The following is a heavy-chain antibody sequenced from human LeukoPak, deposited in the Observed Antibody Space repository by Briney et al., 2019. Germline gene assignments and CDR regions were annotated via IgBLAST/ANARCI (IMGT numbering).Heavy chain of an antibody. Sequence: ASVKVSCKASGGTFSSYAISWVRQAPGQGLEWMGRIIPILGIANYAQKFQGRVTITADKSTSTAYMELRSLRSDDTAVYYCARDRSSGWPDYWGQGTLVPVSS. J-gene: IGHJ4*02. CDR3: ARDRSSGWPDY. CDR1: GGTFSSYA. CDR2: IIPILGIA. V-gene: IGHV1-69*04. D-gene: IGHD6-19*01.